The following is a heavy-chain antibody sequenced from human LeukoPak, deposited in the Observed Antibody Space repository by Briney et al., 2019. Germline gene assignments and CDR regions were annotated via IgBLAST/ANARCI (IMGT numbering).Heavy chain of an antibody. CDR3: ARVWSGYSNSDY. CDR1: GFIFSSYV. Sequence: GGSLRLSCAASGFIFSSYVMTWVRQAPGKGLESVSYISSSGSTILYADSVKGRFTISRDNAKNSLYLQMNSLRGEDTAVYYCARVWSGYSNSDYWGQGTLVTVSP. J-gene: IGHJ4*02. CDR2: ISSSGSTI. D-gene: IGHD3-3*01. V-gene: IGHV3-48*01.